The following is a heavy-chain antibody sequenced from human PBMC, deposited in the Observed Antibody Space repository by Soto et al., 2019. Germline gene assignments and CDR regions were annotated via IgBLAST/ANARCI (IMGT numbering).Heavy chain of an antibody. CDR2: IYYSGST. J-gene: IGHJ4*02. V-gene: IGHV4-59*01. Sequence: SETLSLTCTVSGDSISSYYWSWIRQPPGKGLEWIGYIYYSGSTNYNPSLKSRVTISVDTSKNQFSLKLSSVTAADTDVYYCARALFGELDYWGQGTLVTVSS. D-gene: IGHD3-10*01. CDR3: ARALFGELDY. CDR1: GDSISSYY.